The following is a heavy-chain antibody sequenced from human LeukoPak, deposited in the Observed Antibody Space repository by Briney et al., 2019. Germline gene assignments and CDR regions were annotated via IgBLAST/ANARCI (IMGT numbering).Heavy chain of an antibody. CDR1: GYTFTGYY. J-gene: IGHJ5*02. Sequence: GASVKVSCKASGYTFTGYYMHWVRQAPGQGLEWMGWINPNSGGTNYAQKFQGRVTMTRDTSISTAYMELSRLRSDDTAMYYCARVPLVRGVYNWFDPWGQGTLVTVSS. CDR2: INPNSGGT. CDR3: ARVPLVRGVYNWFDP. D-gene: IGHD3-10*01. V-gene: IGHV1-2*02.